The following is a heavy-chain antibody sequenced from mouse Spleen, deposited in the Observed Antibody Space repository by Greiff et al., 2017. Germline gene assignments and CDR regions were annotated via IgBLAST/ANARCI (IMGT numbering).Heavy chain of an antibody. V-gene: IGHV5-9-1*01. J-gene: IGHJ3*01. D-gene: IGHD2-1*01. Sequence: EVKVVESGGGLVKPGGSLKLSCAASGFTFSSYAMSWVRQTPEKRLEWVATISSGGSYTYYPDSVKGRFTISRDNAKNTLYLQMSSLRSEDTAMYYCARMGLDGNYVGFAYWGQGTLVTVSA. CDR3: ARMGLDGNYVGFAY. CDR1: GFTFSSYA. CDR2: ISSGGSYT.